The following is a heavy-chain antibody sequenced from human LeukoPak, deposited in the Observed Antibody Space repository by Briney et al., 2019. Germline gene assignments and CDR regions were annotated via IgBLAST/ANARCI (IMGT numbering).Heavy chain of an antibody. CDR2: IIGSGRGT. CDR3: AKDTTIPNSSGYFDY. V-gene: IGHV3-23*01. J-gene: IGHJ4*02. CDR1: GFTFSSYS. Sequence: PGGSLRLSCAASGFTFSSYSVNWVRQAPGKGLEWVSAIIGSGRGTYYADSVKGRFTISRDNSKNTLYLQMNSLRAEDTAVYYCAKDTTIPNSSGYFDYWGQGPLVTVSS. D-gene: IGHD3-22*01.